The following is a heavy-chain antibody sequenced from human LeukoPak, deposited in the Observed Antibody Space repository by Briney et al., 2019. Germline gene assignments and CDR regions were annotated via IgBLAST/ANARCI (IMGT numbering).Heavy chain of an antibody. J-gene: IGHJ4*02. V-gene: IGHV3-21*01. D-gene: IGHD3-10*01. CDR2: ISSGSDYI. CDR3: ASTNHYYGSGTYDYYFDY. CDR1: GFTFSSYS. Sequence: GGSLRLSCVTSGFTFSSYSMNWVRQAPGTGLEWVSSISSGSDYIYYADSVKGRFTISRDNAKNSLYLQMTSLRAEDTAVYYCASTNHYYGSGTYDYYFDYWGQGTLLTVSS.